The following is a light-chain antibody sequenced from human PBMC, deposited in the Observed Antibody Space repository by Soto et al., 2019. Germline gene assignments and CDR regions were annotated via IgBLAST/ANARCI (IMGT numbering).Light chain of an antibody. J-gene: IGKJ4*01. CDR2: DAS. V-gene: IGKV3-15*01. CDR1: QSVSSN. CDR3: QQYNDGLT. Sequence: EIVMTQSPATLSVSPGERATLSCRASQSVSSNLAWYHQKPGQAPRLIIYDASTRATGIPARLSGSGSGTEFTLTISSLQYEDFAVYYYQQYNDGLTFGGGTKVEIK.